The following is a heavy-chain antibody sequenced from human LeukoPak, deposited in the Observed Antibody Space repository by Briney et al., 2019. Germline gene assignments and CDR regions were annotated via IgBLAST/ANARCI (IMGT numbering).Heavy chain of an antibody. CDR2: IYHSGST. J-gene: IGHJ4*02. V-gene: IGHV4-39*02. CDR1: GGSISSSSYY. CDR3: ASPPTGGYSYGSPFDY. Sequence: LETLSLTCTVSGGSISSSSYYWGWLRPPPGTGLEWIGSIYHSGSTYYNPSLKSRVTISVDPSKIHFSLKLSSVTAADMAVYYCASPPTGGYSYGSPFDYWGQGTLVTVSS. D-gene: IGHD5-18*01.